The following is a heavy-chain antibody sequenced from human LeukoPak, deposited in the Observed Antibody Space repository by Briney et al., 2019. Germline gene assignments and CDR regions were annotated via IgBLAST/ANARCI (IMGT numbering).Heavy chain of an antibody. V-gene: IGHV1-69*05. CDR2: IIPIFGTA. D-gene: IGHD3-10*01. J-gene: IGHJ4*02. Sequence: SVKVSCKASGGTFSSYAISWVRQAPGQGLEWMGRIIPIFGTANYAQKFQGRVTITTDESTSTAYMELSSLRSEDTAVYYCASDRGVCGWRHRGFDYWGQGTLVTVSS. CDR3: ASDRGVCGWRHRGFDY. CDR1: GGTFSSYA.